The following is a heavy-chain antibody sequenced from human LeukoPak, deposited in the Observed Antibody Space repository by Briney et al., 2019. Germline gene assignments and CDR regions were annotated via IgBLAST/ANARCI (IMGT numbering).Heavy chain of an antibody. V-gene: IGHV3-9*01. CDR2: ISWNSGSI. Sequence: GGSLRLSCAASGFTFDDYAMHWVRQAPGKGLEWVSGISWNSGSIGYADSVKGRFTISRDNSKNTLYLQMNSLRAEDTAVYYCARETTVDYLPFDYWGQGTLVTVPS. CDR1: GFTFDDYA. D-gene: IGHD4-17*01. CDR3: ARETTVDYLPFDY. J-gene: IGHJ4*02.